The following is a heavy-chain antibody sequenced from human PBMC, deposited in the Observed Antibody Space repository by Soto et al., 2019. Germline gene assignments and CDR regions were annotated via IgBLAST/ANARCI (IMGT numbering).Heavy chain of an antibody. V-gene: IGHV3-33*08. D-gene: IGHD2-2*03. CDR1: GFTFSSYG. CDR2: IWYDGSNK. J-gene: IGHJ3*02. Sequence: GGSLRLSCAASGFTFSSYGMHWVRQAPGKGLEWVAVIWYDGSNKYYADSVKGRFTISRDNSKNTLYLQMNSLRAEDTAVDYCARDGYCSSTSCYAFDIWGQGTMVTVSS. CDR3: ARDGYCSSTSCYAFDI.